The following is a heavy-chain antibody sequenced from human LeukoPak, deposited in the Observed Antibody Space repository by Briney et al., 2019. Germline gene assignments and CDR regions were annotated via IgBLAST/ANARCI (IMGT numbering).Heavy chain of an antibody. J-gene: IGHJ4*02. Sequence: PSETLSLTCTVYGGSISSSSYYWGWIRQPPGKGLEWIGSIYYSGSTYYNPSLKSRVTISVDTSKNQFSLKLSSVTAADTAVYYCASQNKNSPITIFGVVIRHFDYWGQGTLVTVSS. D-gene: IGHD3-3*01. V-gene: IGHV4-39*01. CDR2: IYYSGST. CDR1: GGSISSSSYY. CDR3: ASQNKNSPITIFGVVIRHFDY.